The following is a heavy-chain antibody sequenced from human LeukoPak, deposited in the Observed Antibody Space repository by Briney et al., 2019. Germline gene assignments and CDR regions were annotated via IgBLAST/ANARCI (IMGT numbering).Heavy chain of an antibody. CDR2: IVVCSGNT. D-gene: IGHD5-18*01. Sequence: ASVKVSCKASGFTFTSSAMQWVRQARGQRLEWIGWIVVCSGNTNYAQKFQERVTITRDMSTSTAYMELSSLRSEDTAVYYCAADSLEDTAMAPQFDYWGQGTLVTVSS. J-gene: IGHJ4*02. CDR3: AADSLEDTAMAPQFDY. V-gene: IGHV1-58*02. CDR1: GFTFTSSA.